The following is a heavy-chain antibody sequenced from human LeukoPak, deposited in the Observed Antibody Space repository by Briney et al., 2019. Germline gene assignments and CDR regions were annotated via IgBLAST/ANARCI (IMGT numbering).Heavy chain of an antibody. CDR3: TTGLKGYRVIEDDY. J-gene: IGHJ4*02. V-gene: IGHV3-15*01. D-gene: IGHD3-16*02. CDR1: GFIFSNAW. Sequence: PGGSLRLSCAASGFIFSNAWMSWVRQAPGKGLEWVGRIKSKTDGGTTDYAAPVKGRFTISRDDSENTVYLQMNSLKTEDTAVYYCTTGLKGYRVIEDDYWGQGTLVTVSS. CDR2: IKSKTDGGTT.